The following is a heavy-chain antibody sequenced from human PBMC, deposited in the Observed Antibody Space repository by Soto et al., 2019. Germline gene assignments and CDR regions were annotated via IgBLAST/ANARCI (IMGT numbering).Heavy chain of an antibody. J-gene: IGHJ5*02. CDR2: IYYSGST. CDR3: AIEYSSSLNWFDP. Sequence: SETLSLTCTVSGGSISSSSYYWGWIRQPPGKGLEWIGSIYYSGSTYYNPSLKSRVTISVDTSKNQFSLKLSSVTAADTAVYYCAIEYSSSLNWFDPWGQGTLVTVSS. CDR1: GGSISSSSYY. V-gene: IGHV4-39*02. D-gene: IGHD6-6*01.